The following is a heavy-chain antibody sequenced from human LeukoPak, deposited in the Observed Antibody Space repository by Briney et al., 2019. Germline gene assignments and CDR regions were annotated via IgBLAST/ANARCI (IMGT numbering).Heavy chain of an antibody. Sequence: SETLSLTCAVYGGSFSGYYWSWIRQPPGKGLEWIGEINHSGSTNYNPSLKSRVTISVDTSKNQFSLKLSSVTAADTAVYYCARLAWFGELLWDYWGQGTLVTVSS. CDR2: INHSGST. CDR3: ARLAWFGELLWDY. V-gene: IGHV4-34*01. J-gene: IGHJ4*02. D-gene: IGHD3-10*01. CDR1: GGSFSGYY.